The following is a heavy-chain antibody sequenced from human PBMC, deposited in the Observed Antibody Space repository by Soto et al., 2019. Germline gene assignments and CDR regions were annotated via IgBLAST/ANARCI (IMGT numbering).Heavy chain of an antibody. Sequence: VGSLRLSCAASGFTFSSYAMSWVRQAPGKGLEWVSAISGSGGSTYYADSVKGRFTISRDNSKNTLYLQMNSLRAEDTAVYYCAKDLSCSGGSCYSGYYYYGMDVWGQGTTVTVSS. V-gene: IGHV3-23*01. CDR2: ISGSGGST. CDR3: AKDLSCSGGSCYSGYYYYGMDV. J-gene: IGHJ6*02. D-gene: IGHD2-15*01. CDR1: GFTFSSYA.